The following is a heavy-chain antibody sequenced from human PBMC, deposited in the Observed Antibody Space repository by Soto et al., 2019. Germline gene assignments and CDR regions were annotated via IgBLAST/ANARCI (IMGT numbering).Heavy chain of an antibody. J-gene: IGHJ3*02. CDR1: GFTFSSYA. V-gene: IGHV3-23*01. Sequence: GGSLRLSCAASGFTFSSYAMSWVRQAPGKGLEWVSVISGSGGSTYYADSVKGRFTISSDNSKNTLYLQMNSLSAEDTAVYYCAKVVRYGDIRGAFDIWGQGTMVTVSS. CDR2: ISGSGGST. D-gene: IGHD2-15*01. CDR3: AKVVRYGDIRGAFDI.